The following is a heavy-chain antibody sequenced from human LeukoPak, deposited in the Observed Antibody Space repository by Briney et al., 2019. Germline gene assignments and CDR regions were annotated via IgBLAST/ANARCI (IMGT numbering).Heavy chain of an antibody. CDR1: GGSISSSSYY. V-gene: IGHV4-39*01. J-gene: IGHJ2*01. CDR2: IYYSGST. Sequence: SETLSLTCTVSGGSISSSSYYWGWIRQPPGKGLEWIGSIYYSGSTYYNPSLKSRVTISVDTSKNQFSLKLSSVTAADTAVYYCARAQDHYDVGKFWYFDLWGRGILVTVSS. D-gene: IGHD3-22*01. CDR3: ARAQDHYDVGKFWYFDL.